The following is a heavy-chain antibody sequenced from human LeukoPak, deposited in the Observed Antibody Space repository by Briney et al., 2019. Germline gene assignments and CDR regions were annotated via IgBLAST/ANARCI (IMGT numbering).Heavy chain of an antibody. CDR1: RYTFTNFG. J-gene: IGHJ4*02. CDR3: ARANYYSGSGSPFDN. D-gene: IGHD3-10*01. Sequence: ASVKVSCKASRYTFTNFGISWVRQAPGQGLEWMGWISAYYGDTNYAQKLQGRVTMTTDTSTSTAYMELRSLRYDDTAVYYCARANYYSGSGSPFDNWGQGTLVTVSS. V-gene: IGHV1-18*01. CDR2: ISAYYGDT.